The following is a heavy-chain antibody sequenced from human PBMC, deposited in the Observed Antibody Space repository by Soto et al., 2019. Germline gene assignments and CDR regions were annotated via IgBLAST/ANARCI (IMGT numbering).Heavy chain of an antibody. V-gene: IGHV1-46*01. CDR2: INPNSGST. D-gene: IGHD5-12*01. CDR3: ARDLVPLGCGYDPIQGRADY. Sequence: ASVKVSCKASRYTFTSYYIHWVRQAPGQSLEWIGIINPNSGSTNYAQKFKGWVTMTRDASTSTAYMELRSLRSDDTAVYYCARDLVPLGCGYDPIQGRADYWGQGTLVTVSS. CDR1: RYTFTSYY. J-gene: IGHJ4*02.